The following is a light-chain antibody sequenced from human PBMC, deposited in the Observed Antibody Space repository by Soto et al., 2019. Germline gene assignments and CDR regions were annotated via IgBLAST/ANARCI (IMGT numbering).Light chain of an antibody. V-gene: IGKV2-28*01. CDR1: QSLLQSNGYNY. CDR3: MQALQTPYT. CDR2: LGS. J-gene: IGKJ2*01. Sequence: DIVMTQSPLSLPVTPGEPASISCRSSQSLLQSNGYNYLDWYLQKPGQSPQLLIYLGSNRASGVPNRLSGSGSGTDFTLEISRVEAEDVGVYYCMQALQTPYTFGQGTKLEIK.